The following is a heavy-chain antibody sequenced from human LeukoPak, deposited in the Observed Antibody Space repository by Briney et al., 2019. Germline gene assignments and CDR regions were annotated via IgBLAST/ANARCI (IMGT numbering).Heavy chain of an antibody. D-gene: IGHD6-19*01. Sequence: LRLSCAASGFTFSDYYMSWIRQPPGKGLEWIGEINHSGSTNYNPSLKSRVTISVDTSKNQFSLKLSSVTAADTAVYYCAGRAGTGGGPDDYWGQGTLVTVSS. CDR2: INHSGST. CDR1: GFTFSDYY. V-gene: IGHV4-34*08. J-gene: IGHJ4*02. CDR3: AGRAGTGGGPDDY.